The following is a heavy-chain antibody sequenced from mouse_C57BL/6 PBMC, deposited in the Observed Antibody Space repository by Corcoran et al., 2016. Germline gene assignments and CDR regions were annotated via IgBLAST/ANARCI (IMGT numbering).Heavy chain of an antibody. CDR3: ARERGDGYFAMDY. V-gene: IGHV1-26*01. Sequence: EVQLQQSGPELVKPGASVKISCKASGYTFTDYYMNWVKQSHGKSLEWIGDINPNNGGTSYNQKFKGKATLTVDKSSSTAYMELRSLTSEDSAVYYCARERGDGYFAMDYWGQGTSVTVSS. CDR2: INPNNGGT. D-gene: IGHD2-3*01. J-gene: IGHJ4*01. CDR1: GYTFTDYY.